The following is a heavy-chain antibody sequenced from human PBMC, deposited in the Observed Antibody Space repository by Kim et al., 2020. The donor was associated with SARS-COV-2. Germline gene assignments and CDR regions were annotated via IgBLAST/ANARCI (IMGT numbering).Heavy chain of an antibody. V-gene: IGHV3-30-3*01. CDR3: ARDSDLSGSFLDL. Sequence: GGSLRLSCAASGFIFSDHAIHWVRQAPGKGPEWLAVTSYDETRKYYADSVKGRFTISRDSSNNTVYLQMNRLRPEDTALYFCARDSDLSGSFLDLWGQGT. CDR2: TSYDETRK. J-gene: IGHJ5*02. D-gene: IGHD3-10*01. CDR1: GFIFSDHA.